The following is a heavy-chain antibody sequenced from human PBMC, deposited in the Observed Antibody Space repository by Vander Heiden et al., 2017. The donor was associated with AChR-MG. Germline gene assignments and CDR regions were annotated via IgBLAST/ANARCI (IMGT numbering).Heavy chain of an antibody. CDR2: ISGSGGST. J-gene: IGHJ4*02. V-gene: IGHV3-23*01. CDR1: GFTLSRHA. Sequence: EVQLLESGGGLVQPGVSLRLPCAASGFTLSRHALGWVRQAPGKGVEWVSAISGSGGSTYYADSVKGRFTISRDNSKNTLYLQMNSLRAEDTAVYYCAKSKKNTLRTTIRVTGFDYWGQGTLVTVSS. CDR3: AKSKKNTLRTTIRVTGFDY. D-gene: IGHD1-7*01.